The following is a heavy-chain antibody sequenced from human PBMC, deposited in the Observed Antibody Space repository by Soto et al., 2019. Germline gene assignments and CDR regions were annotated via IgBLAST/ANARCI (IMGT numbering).Heavy chain of an antibody. CDR3: ARGRSRSCRVLSALQA. V-gene: IGHV4-31*03. J-gene: IGHJ5*02. CDR1: VISISSSAYY. CDR2: IYNSGSA. D-gene: IGHD2-2*01. Sequence: SETLSLTCTFSVISISSSAYYWNWILQHPWKGLEWIGFIYNSGSAYSNPSLKSRLTISVDTSKNQFSLTLSSVTAADTAVYYCARGRSRSCRVLSALQALGQGTLCLVAS.